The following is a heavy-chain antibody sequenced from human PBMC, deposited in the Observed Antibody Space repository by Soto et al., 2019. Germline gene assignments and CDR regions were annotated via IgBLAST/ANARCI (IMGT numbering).Heavy chain of an antibody. D-gene: IGHD6-19*01. CDR1: GGTFSSYA. J-gene: IGHJ4*02. Sequence: ASVKVSCKASGGTFSSYAISWVRQAPGQGLEWMGGIIPIFGTANYAQKFQGRVTITADESTSTAYMELSSLRSEDTAVYYCARVFRGPWLVHYYWGQGTLVTVAS. CDR2: IIPIFGTA. V-gene: IGHV1-69*13. CDR3: ARVFRGPWLVHYY.